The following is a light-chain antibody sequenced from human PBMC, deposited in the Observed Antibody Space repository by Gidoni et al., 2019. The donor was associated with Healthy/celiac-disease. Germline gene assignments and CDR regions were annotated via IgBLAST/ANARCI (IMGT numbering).Light chain of an antibody. CDR1: QSISSY. Sequence: DIQTTQSPSSLSASVGDRVTITCRASQSISSYLNWYQQKPGKAPKFLIYAASSLQSGVPSRFSGSGSGTDFTLTISSLQPEDFATYYCQQSYSTLYTFGQGTKLEIK. V-gene: IGKV1-39*01. J-gene: IGKJ2*01. CDR3: QQSYSTLYT. CDR2: AAS.